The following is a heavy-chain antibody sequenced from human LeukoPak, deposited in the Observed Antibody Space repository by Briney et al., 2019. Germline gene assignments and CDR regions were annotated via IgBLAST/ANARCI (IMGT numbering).Heavy chain of an antibody. CDR1: GGYISSSSYY. D-gene: IGHD5-18*01. V-gene: IGHV4-39*01. Sequence: SETLSLTCTVSGGYISSSSYYWGWIRQPPGKGLEWIGSIYYSGSTYYNPSLKGRVTISVDTSKNQFSLKLSSVTAADTAVYYCARQDTAMAYFDYWGQGTQVTVSS. J-gene: IGHJ4*02. CDR3: ARQDTAMAYFDY. CDR2: IYYSGST.